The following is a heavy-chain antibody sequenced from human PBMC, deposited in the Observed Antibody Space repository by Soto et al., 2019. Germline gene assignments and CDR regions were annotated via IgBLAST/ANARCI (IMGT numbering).Heavy chain of an antibody. CDR1: GYSFTNYV. CDR2: IDAANGNT. V-gene: IGHV1-3*01. D-gene: IGHD6-13*01. CDR3: ASGTSSSWSSFDS. J-gene: IGHJ4*01. Sequence: ASVKVSSKASGYSFTNYVMDWVRQAPGQGLEWMGWIDAANGNTKYSQKFQGRVTITRDTSASTAYMELSSLRSEDTAVYYCASGTSSSWSSFDSRGHGPLVTVPQ.